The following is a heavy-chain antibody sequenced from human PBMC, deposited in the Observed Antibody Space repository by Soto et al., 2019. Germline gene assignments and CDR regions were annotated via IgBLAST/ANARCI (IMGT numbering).Heavy chain of an antibody. CDR1: GVSFNNNG. Sequence: QVQLVQSGAEVKKPGSSVKVSCKTSGVSFNNNGIGWVRQAPGHGLEWMGGVSPPFRTSNYARKCPGRLSITADASTGTVNMELSSLTSEDTAQYYCARVLYYGSGSYSPYGMDVWGQGTTVTVSS. J-gene: IGHJ6*02. V-gene: IGHV1-69*01. CDR2: VSPPFRTS. CDR3: ARVLYYGSGSYSPYGMDV. D-gene: IGHD3-10*01.